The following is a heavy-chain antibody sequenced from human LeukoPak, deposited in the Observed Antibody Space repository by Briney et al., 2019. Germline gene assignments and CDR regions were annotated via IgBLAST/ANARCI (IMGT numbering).Heavy chain of an antibody. D-gene: IGHD2-21*01. Sequence: GGSLRLSCAASGFTFSSYSMNWVRQAPGKGLECVSSISSSSSYIYYADSVKGRFTISRDNAKNSLYLQMNSLRAEDTAVYYCARDRLTAGRPFDYWGQGTLVTVSS. CDR1: GFTFSSYS. V-gene: IGHV3-21*01. CDR3: ARDRLTAGRPFDY. CDR2: ISSSSSYI. J-gene: IGHJ4*02.